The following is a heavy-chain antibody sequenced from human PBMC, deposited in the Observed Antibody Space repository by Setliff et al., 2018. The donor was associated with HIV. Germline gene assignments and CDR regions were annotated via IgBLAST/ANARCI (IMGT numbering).Heavy chain of an antibody. CDR3: ARSTVGAGASFP. CDR1: YGSISGHY. CDR2: IHHSGGT. J-gene: IGHJ5*02. Sequence: SETLSLTCTVSYGSISGHYWTWIRQPPGKGLEWIGYIHHSGGTQYNPSLMSRLTMSVDSSKNQFSLSLSSVTAADTAVYYCARSTVGAGASFPWGRGILVTVSS. V-gene: IGHV4-59*11. D-gene: IGHD1-26*01.